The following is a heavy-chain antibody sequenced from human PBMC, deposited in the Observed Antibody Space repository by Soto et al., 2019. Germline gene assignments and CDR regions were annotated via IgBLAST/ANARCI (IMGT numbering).Heavy chain of an antibody. Sequence: GGSLRLSCAASGFTFSSYGMHWVRQAPGKGLEWVAVISYDGSNKYYADSAKGRFTISRDNSKNTLYLQMNSLRAEDTAVYYCAKGAGIVVVPAAIDYWGQGTLVTVPQ. CDR3: AKGAGIVVVPAAIDY. J-gene: IGHJ4*02. V-gene: IGHV3-30*18. CDR2: ISYDGSNK. CDR1: GFTFSSYG. D-gene: IGHD2-2*01.